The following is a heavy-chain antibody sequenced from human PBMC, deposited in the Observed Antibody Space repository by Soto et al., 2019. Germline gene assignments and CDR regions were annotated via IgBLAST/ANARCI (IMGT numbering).Heavy chain of an antibody. CDR1: GGSFGNSA. J-gene: IGHJ4*02. D-gene: IGHD3-3*01. CDR2: FIPVYRTL. Sequence: ASVKVSCKASGGSFGNSAINWVRQTPGQGLEWLGGFIPVYRTLNYAQKFQGRVTITADESTGTAYMTLSSLASNDTAVYYCATGVIWIGYFTVDSWGQGNLVTVSS. CDR3: ATGVIWIGYFTVDS. V-gene: IGHV1-69*13.